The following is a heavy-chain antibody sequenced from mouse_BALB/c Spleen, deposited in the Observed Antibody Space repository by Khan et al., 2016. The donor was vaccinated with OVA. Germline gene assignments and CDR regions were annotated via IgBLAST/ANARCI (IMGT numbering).Heavy chain of an antibody. V-gene: IGHV9-3-1*01. J-gene: IGHJ4*01. D-gene: IGHD3-3*01. CDR3: ARGGDNGTMDF. Sequence: QIQLVQSGPELKKPGETVQISCKASGFTFTNYGMNWVRQAPGKGLKWMGWINTYTGEPTYTDDFKGRFAFSLETSASTAYLQINSLKNEDTATYVCARGGDNGTMDFWGQGTSVTVSS. CDR2: INTYTGEP. CDR1: GFTFTNYG.